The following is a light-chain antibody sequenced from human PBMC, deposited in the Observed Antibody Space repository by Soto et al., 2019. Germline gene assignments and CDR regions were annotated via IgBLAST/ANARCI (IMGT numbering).Light chain of an antibody. CDR1: SSDVGGYNY. Sequence: QSALTQPPSASGSPGQSVAISCTGTSSDVGGYNYVSWYQQHPGKAPKLMIYEVNKRPSGVPDRFSGSKSGNTASLTVSGLLAEDEADYYCSSYAGSSNVFGTWTKVTVL. V-gene: IGLV2-8*01. CDR2: EVN. CDR3: SSYAGSSNV. J-gene: IGLJ1*01.